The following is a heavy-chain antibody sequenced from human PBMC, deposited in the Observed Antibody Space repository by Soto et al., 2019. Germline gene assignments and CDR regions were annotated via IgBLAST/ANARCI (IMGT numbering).Heavy chain of an antibody. CDR1: GDSVSGDSAA. D-gene: IGHD4-4*01. CDR2: TYYRSRWYN. J-gene: IGHJ5*02. V-gene: IGHV6-1*01. Sequence: SQTLSLTCAISGDSVSGDSAAWNWVRLSPSRGLEWLARTYYRSRWYNDYAVSVKSRITINPDTSKNQFSLQLNSVTPEDTAVYYCARLYSNLNWFDPWGQGTLVTVSS. CDR3: ARLYSNLNWFDP.